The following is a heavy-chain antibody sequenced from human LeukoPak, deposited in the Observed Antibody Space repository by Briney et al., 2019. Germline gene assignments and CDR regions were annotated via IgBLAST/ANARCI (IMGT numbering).Heavy chain of an antibody. CDR1: GFTFSSSW. CDR2: INSDGSST. D-gene: IGHD6-6*01. V-gene: IGHV3-74*01. J-gene: IGHJ4*02. CDR3: ARAQGSVADF. Sequence: GGSLRLSCAASGFTFSSSWMHWVRQPPGKGLVWVSRINSDGSSTTYADSVKGRFTISRDNAKNTLYLHMNSLRAEDTAIYYCARAQGSVADFWGQGTMVTVSS.